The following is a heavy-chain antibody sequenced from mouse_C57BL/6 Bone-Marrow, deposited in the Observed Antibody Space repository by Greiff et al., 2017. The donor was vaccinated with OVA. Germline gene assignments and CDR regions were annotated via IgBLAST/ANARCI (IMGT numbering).Heavy chain of an antibody. D-gene: IGHD2-4*01. Sequence: EVQLQQSGPELVKPGASVKLSCKASGYTFPDYYMNWVRQSHGKSLEWIGDINPNNGGTSYHQTFKGKATLTVDKSSSTAYMELRSLTSEDSAGDYCARWDYDRGSYWGQGTTLTVSS. J-gene: IGHJ2*01. CDR3: ARWDYDRGSY. V-gene: IGHV1-26*01. CDR1: GYTFPDYY. CDR2: INPNNGGT.